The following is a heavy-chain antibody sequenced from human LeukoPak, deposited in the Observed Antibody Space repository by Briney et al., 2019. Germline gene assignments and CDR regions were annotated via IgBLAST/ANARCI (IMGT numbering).Heavy chain of an antibody. CDR1: GFTFSSYS. V-gene: IGHV3-21*01. CDR3: ARDRCSTTCCYVTY. CDR2: ISSSSSYI. J-gene: IGHJ4*02. Sequence: PGGSLRLSCAASGFTFSSYSMNWVRQAPGKGLEWVSSISSSSSYIYYADSVKGRFTISRDNAKNSLYLQMNSLRAEGTAVYYCARDRCSTTCCYVTYWGQGTLVTVSS. D-gene: IGHD2-2*01.